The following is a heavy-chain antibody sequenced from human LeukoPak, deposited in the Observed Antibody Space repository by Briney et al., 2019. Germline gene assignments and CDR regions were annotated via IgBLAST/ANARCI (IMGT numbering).Heavy chain of an antibody. V-gene: IGHV5-51*01. J-gene: IGHJ5*02. CDR2: IYPGDSDT. Sequence: GESLKISCKGSGYSFTSYWIGWVRQMPGKGLEWMGIIYPGDSDTRYSPSFQGQVTIPADKSISTAYVQWSSLKASDTAMYYCARHSPPYYYDSSGYSINWFDPWGQGTLVTVSS. D-gene: IGHD3-22*01. CDR1: GYSFTSYW. CDR3: ARHSPPYYYDSSGYSINWFDP.